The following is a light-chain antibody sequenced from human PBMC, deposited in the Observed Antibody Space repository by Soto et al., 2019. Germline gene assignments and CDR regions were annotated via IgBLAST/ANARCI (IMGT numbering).Light chain of an antibody. Sequence: EIVMTQSPATLSLSPGERPTLSCRASLSVNTKLDWYQQKPGQAPQLLIYGSSTRATGTSTRFIGSWSGTEFTLTITRLESEDFATYSCQQYDSWPRTFGRGTKV. J-gene: IGKJ1*01. V-gene: IGKV3-15*01. CDR2: GSS. CDR3: QQYDSWPRT. CDR1: LSVNTK.